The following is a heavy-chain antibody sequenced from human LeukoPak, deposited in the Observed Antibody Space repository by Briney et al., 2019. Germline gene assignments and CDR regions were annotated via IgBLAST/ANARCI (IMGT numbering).Heavy chain of an antibody. CDR1: GYSFTSYW. D-gene: IGHD6-6*01. CDR2: IYPGDSDT. CDR3: ARRPYSSSPEFDY. V-gene: IGHV5-51*01. Sequence: GESLKISCKGSGYSFTSYWSGWVRQMPGKGLEWMGIIYPGDSDTRYSPSFQGQVTISADKSISTAYLQWSSLKASDTAMYYCARRPYSSSPEFDYWGQGTLVTVSS. J-gene: IGHJ4*02.